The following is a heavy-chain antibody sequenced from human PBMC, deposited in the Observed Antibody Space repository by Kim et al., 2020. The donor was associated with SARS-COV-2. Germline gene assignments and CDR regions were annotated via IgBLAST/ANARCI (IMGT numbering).Heavy chain of an antibody. V-gene: IGHV3-7*01. D-gene: IGHD3-10*01. CDR1: GFTFSSYW. Sequence: GGSLRLSCAASGFTFSSYWMSWVRQAPGKGLEWVANIKQDGSEKYYVDSVKGRFTISRDNAKNSLYLQMNSLRAEDTAVYYCARDGLVVRGYYGMDVWGQGTTVTVSS. CDR3: ARDGLVVRGYYGMDV. J-gene: IGHJ6*02. CDR2: IKQDGSEK.